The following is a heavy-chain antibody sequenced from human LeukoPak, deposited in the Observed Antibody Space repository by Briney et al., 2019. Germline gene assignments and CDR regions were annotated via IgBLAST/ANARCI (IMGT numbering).Heavy chain of an antibody. CDR1: GFTFNSYW. D-gene: IGHD6-13*01. V-gene: IGHV3-7*01. CDR3: ARDSEKSSSFAFDI. CDR2: LSLDGSEK. Sequence: PGGSLRLSCAASGFTFNSYWMNWVRQAPGKGLEWVAGLSLDGSEKYYVGSVKGRFTISRDNAQKSLYLRMNSLRAEDTAVYYCARDSEKSSSFAFDIWGQGTMVTVSS. J-gene: IGHJ3*02.